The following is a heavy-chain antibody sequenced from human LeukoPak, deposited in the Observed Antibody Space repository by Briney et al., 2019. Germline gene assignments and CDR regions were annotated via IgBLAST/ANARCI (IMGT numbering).Heavy chain of an antibody. CDR2: IKQDGSEK. Sequence: TGGSLRLSCAASGFTFSSYWMSWVRQAPGKGLEWVANIKQDGSEKYYVDSVKGRFTISRDNAKNSLYLQMNSLRAEDTAVYYCARGITIFGVVIGHFDYWGQGTLVTVSS. CDR1: GFTFSSYW. V-gene: IGHV3-7*01. CDR3: ARGITIFGVVIGHFDY. D-gene: IGHD3-3*01. J-gene: IGHJ4*02.